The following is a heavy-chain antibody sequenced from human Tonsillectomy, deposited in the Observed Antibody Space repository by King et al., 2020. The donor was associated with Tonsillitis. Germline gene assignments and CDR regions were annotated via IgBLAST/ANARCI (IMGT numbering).Heavy chain of an antibody. Sequence: VQLVESGGGLVQPGGSLRLSCAASGFTFSSYVMSWVRQAPGKGLEWVSVISGSGGSTYYADSVKGRFNISRDNSKYTLYLQMNSLSAEDTAVYYCAKAGYSYGPQYFFHYWGQGTPVPVSS. CDR2: ISGSGGST. CDR3: AKAGYSYGPQYFFHY. J-gene: IGHJ4*02. D-gene: IGHD5-18*01. CDR1: GFTFSSYV. V-gene: IGHV3-23*04.